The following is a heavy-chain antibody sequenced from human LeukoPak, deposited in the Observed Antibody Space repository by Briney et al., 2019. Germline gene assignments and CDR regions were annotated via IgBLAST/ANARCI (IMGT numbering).Heavy chain of an antibody. CDR2: ISGSGGST. D-gene: IGHD2-21*02. CDR1: GFSFSSNW. Sequence: QPGGSLRLSCAAPGFSFSSNWMGWVRQAPGKGLEWISGISGSGGSTYYADSVKGRFTISRDNSKDTVYLQMNSLRAEDTAVYYCAKGVVVTAIPPDSWGQGTLVTVSS. CDR3: AKGVVVTAIPPDS. V-gene: IGHV3-23*01. J-gene: IGHJ4*02.